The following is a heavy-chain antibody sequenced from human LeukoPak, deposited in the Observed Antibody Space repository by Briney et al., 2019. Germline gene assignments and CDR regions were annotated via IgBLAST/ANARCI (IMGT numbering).Heavy chain of an antibody. CDR1: GFTFSSYE. CDR3: AREGYYYYYMDV. CDR2: ISSSGSTI. Sequence: GSLRLSCAASGFTFSSYEMNWVRQAPGKGLEWVSYISSSGSTIYYADSVKGRFTISRDNAKNSLYLQMNSLRAEDTAVYYCAREGYYYYYMDVWGKGTTVTVSS. J-gene: IGHJ6*03. V-gene: IGHV3-48*03.